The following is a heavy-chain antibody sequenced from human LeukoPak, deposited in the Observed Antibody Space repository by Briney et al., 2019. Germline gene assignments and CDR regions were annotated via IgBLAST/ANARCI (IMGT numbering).Heavy chain of an antibody. CDR3: ARHGTSYYYYAMDV. V-gene: IGHV4-59*08. CDR1: GGSISSSY. D-gene: IGHD1-26*01. Sequence: SEPLSLTCTVSGGSISSSYWSWIRDPPRNGLEWIGYGYYSGSTKYNASLKSRVTISVDTSKNQFSLKLTSVTAADTAVYFCARHGTSYYYYAMDVWGQGTTVTVSS. J-gene: IGHJ6*02. CDR2: GYYSGST.